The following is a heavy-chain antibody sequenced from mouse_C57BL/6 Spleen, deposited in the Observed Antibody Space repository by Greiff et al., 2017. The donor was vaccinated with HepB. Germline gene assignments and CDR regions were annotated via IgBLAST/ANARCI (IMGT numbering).Heavy chain of an antibody. D-gene: IGHD2-4*01. CDR1: GFSFTSYG. CDR3: AENDYYDYDGEGYAMDY. CDR2: IWRGGST. V-gene: IGHV2-5*01. J-gene: IGHJ4*01. Sequence: QVHVKQSGPGLVQPSQSLSITCTASGFSFTSYGVHWVRQSPGKGLEWLGVIWRGGSTDYNAAFMSRLSITKDNSKSQVFFKMNSRQADDTAIYYCAENDYYDYDGEGYAMDYWGQGTSVTVSS.